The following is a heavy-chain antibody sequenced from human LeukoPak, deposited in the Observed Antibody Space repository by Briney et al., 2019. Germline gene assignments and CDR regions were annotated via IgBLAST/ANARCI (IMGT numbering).Heavy chain of an antibody. Sequence: GGSLRLSCAASGFTFSDYYMSWIRQAPGKGLEWVSYISSSGSTIYYADSVKGRFTISRDNAKNSLYLQMNSLRAEDTAVYYCAREHKKSVTMIVRNKRPFDYWGQGTLVTVSS. V-gene: IGHV3-11*04. CDR1: GFTFSDYY. CDR3: AREHKKSVTMIVRNKRPFDY. J-gene: IGHJ4*02. D-gene: IGHD3-22*01. CDR2: ISSSGSTI.